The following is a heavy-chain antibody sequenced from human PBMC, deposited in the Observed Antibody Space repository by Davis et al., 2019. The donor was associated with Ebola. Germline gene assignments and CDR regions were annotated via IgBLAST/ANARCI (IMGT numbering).Heavy chain of an antibody. D-gene: IGHD6-13*01. CDR1: GFSFEGYA. CDR3: ARESSW. Sequence: SLKISCAASGFSFEGYAMYWVRQAPGRGLDWVSTINWNGNFIDYADSVKGRFTISRDNAKNSLYLQMNSLRAEDTAVYYCARESSWWGQGTLVTVSS. J-gene: IGHJ4*02. V-gene: IGHV3-9*01. CDR2: INWNGNFI.